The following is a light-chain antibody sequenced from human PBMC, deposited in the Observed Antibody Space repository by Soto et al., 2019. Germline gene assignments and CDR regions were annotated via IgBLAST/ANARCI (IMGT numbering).Light chain of an antibody. J-gene: IGKJ4*01. CDR2: GAS. CDR1: QRISTN. V-gene: IGKV3D-15*01. Sequence: EIVMTQSPATLSVSPGEGATLSCRASQRISTNLAWYQQKPGQAPRLLIYGASTRPTGIPARFSGSGSGTDFTLTIISLQSEDSAVYYCQQYNDWPLTFGGGTKVDIK. CDR3: QQYNDWPLT.